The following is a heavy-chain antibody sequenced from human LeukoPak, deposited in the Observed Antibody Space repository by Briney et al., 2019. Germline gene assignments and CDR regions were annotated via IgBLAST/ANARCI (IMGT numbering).Heavy chain of an antibody. CDR2: IYPRDGST. J-gene: IGHJ4*02. Sequence: ASVTVSCKASGGTFSSYAISWVRQAPGQGLEWMGMIYPRDGSTSYAQNFQGRVTVTRDTSTTTVHMELRGLRSEDTAVYYCARDQEGFDYWGQGTVVTVSS. CDR1: GGTFSSYA. V-gene: IGHV1-46*01. CDR3: ARDQEGFDY.